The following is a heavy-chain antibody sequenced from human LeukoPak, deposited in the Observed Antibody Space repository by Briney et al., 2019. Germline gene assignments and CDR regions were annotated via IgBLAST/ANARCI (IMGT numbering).Heavy chain of an antibody. CDR2: INHSGST. J-gene: IGHJ3*02. Sequence: SETLSLTCTVSGGSISSSSYYWGWIRQPPGKGLEWIGEINHSGSTNYNPSLKSRVTISVDTSKNQFSLKLSSVTAADTAVYYCARALRGYSGYDWLRRGYASDIWGQGTMVTVSS. CDR3: ARALRGYSGYDWLRRGYASDI. V-gene: IGHV4-39*07. CDR1: GGSISSSSYY. D-gene: IGHD5-12*01.